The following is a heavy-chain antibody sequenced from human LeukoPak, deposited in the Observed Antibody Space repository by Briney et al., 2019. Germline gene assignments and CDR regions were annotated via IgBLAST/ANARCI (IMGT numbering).Heavy chain of an antibody. CDR3: VAEHDYVWKNYRSLDI. J-gene: IGHJ3*02. CDR1: GFTFTNSA. D-gene: IGHD3-16*02. Sequence: SVKVSCKASGFTFTNSAMQWVRQARGQRLEWIGWIVVGSGNTNYAQKFQERVTMTRDMSTNTAYMEVSSLKSEDTAVYYCVAEHDYVWKNYRSLDIWGQGTMVTVSS. V-gene: IGHV1-58*02. CDR2: IVVGSGNT.